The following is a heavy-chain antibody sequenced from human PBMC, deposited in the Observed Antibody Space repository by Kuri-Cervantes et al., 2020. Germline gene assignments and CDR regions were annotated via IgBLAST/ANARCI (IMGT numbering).Heavy chain of an antibody. Sequence: SETLSLTCAVSGGSISRDRYYWSWIRQHPGEGPEWIGYIYYSGSTYYNPSLKSRVTISVDTSKNQFSLKLSSVTAADTAVYYCARGGKSITGSTGYFDYWGQGTLVTVSS. CDR2: IYYSGST. CDR3: ARGGKSITGSTGYFDY. J-gene: IGHJ4*02. D-gene: IGHD1-7*01. CDR1: GGSISRDRYY. V-gene: IGHV4-31*11.